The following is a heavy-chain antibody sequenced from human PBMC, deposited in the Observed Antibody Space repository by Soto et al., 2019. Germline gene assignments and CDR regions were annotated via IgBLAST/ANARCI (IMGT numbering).Heavy chain of an antibody. Sequence: PSETLSLTCTVSGGSISSGGYYWSWIRQHPGKGLEWIGYIYYSGSTYYNPSLKSRVTISVDTSKNQFSLKLSSVTAADTAVYYCARLYYDILTGSHSPFDYWGQGTLVTVSS. CDR2: IYYSGST. CDR3: ARLYYDILTGSHSPFDY. J-gene: IGHJ4*02. V-gene: IGHV4-31*03. CDR1: GGSISSGGYY. D-gene: IGHD3-9*01.